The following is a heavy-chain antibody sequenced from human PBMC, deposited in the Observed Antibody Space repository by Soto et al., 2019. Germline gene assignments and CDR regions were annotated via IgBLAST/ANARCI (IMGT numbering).Heavy chain of an antibody. V-gene: IGHV4-34*01. CDR1: GGSFSDYY. Sequence: SETLSRTYAVYGGSFSDYYWSWVRQPPGKGLEWIGEINHRGSTNYNPSLKSRVTISVDTSKNQFSLKVSSVTAADTAVYYCARDPDCSGGSCFFLDSWGQGTLVTGSS. CDR3: ARDPDCSGGSCFFLDS. D-gene: IGHD2-15*01. CDR2: INHRGST. J-gene: IGHJ4*02.